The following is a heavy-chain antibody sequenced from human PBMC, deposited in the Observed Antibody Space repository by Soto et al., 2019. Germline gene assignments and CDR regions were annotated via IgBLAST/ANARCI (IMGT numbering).Heavy chain of an antibody. CDR1: GFTFSSYS. V-gene: IGHV3-48*01. D-gene: IGHD3-16*02. CDR3: ARDFRITFGGVIGYRDAFDI. Sequence: GGSLRLSCAASGFTFSSYSMNWVRQAPGKGLEWVSYISSSSSTIYYADSVKGRFTISRDNAKNSLYLQMNSLRAEDTAVYYCARDFRITFGGVIGYRDAFDIWGQGTMVTVSS. J-gene: IGHJ3*02. CDR2: ISSSSSTI.